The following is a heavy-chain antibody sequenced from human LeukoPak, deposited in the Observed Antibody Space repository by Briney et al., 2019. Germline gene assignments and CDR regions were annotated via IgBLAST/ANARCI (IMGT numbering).Heavy chain of an antibody. CDR3: ARDPYSGSYGNYYYYFMDV. CDR1: GFSFANYG. D-gene: IGHD1-26*01. CDR2: ITSGSSYR. Sequence: GGTLRLSCAGSGFSFANYGMTWVRQAPGKGLEWVSSITSGSSYRFYADSVKGRFTISRDNAKNSLYLQMNSLRAEDTAVYYCARDPYSGSYGNYYYYFMDVWGKGTTVTISS. V-gene: IGHV3-21*01. J-gene: IGHJ6*03.